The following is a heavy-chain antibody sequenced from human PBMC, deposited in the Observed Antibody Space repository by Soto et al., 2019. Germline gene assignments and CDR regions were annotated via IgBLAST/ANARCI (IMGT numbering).Heavy chain of an antibody. D-gene: IGHD2-8*02. V-gene: IGHV4-34*01. CDR3: ARDKITGLFDY. J-gene: IGHJ4*02. Sequence: PXXTLSLTFAVYGVSFSGYYWTWIRQPPGTGLEWIGEINHCGSTNYNPSLKSRVTISVDTSKNQFSLKLTPLTAADTAVYYCARDKITGLFDYWGQGTLVTVSS. CDR2: INHCGST. CDR1: GVSFSGYY.